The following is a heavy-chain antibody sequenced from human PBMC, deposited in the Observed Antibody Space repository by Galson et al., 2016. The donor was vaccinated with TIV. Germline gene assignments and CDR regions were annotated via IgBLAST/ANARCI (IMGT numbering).Heavy chain of an antibody. CDR1: GFSLTTPGVR. D-gene: IGHD3-16*02. CDR2: SDWEDDK. J-gene: IGHJ3*02. CDR3: ARMYRHGFDI. Sequence: PALVKPTQTLTLTCSVSGFSLTTPGVRMSWIRQPPGGALEWLARSDWEDDKFYSPSLKTRLSISKDTSNNQVGLTMTNMDPVDTATYYCARMYRHGFDIWGQGTMVTVS. V-gene: IGHV2-70*04.